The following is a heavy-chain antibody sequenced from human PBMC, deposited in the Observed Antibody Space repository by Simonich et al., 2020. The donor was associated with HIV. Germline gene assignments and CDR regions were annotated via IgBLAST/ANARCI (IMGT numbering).Heavy chain of an antibody. CDR3: AKDRYYNFWSGYYDY. V-gene: IGHV3-23*01. CDR2: IRGSGGST. D-gene: IGHD3-3*01. Sequence: EVQLLESGGGLVQPGGSLRLSCAASGFTFSSYAMSWVRQAPGKGWEWVSAIRGSGGSTYYADSVKGRFTISRDNSKNTLYLQMNSLRAEDTAVYYCAKDRYYNFWSGYYDYWGQGTLVTVSS. CDR1: GFTFSSYA. J-gene: IGHJ4*02.